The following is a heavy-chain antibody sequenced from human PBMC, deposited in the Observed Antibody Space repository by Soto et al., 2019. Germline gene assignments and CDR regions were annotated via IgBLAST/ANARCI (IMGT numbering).Heavy chain of an antibody. J-gene: IGHJ6*02. V-gene: IGHV1-69*01. CDR1: GGTFSSYA. CDR2: TIPLFGTA. D-gene: IGHD3-10*01. CDR3: ARGDRRMVLTGMDV. Sequence: QVQLVQSGAEVKKPGSSVKVSCKASGGTFSSYAISWVRQAPGQGLEWMGGTIPLFGTANYAQKFQGRVTNTADESTSTAYMELSSVRSEDTAVYYCARGDRRMVLTGMDVWGQGTTVTVSS.